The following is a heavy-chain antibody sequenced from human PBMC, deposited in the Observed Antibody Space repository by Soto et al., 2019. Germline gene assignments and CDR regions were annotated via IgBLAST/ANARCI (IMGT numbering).Heavy chain of an antibody. V-gene: IGHV4-31*03. D-gene: IGHD4-17*01. CDR3: ARTAADYGDYEMGDY. Sequence: QVQLQESGPGLVKPSQTLSLTCTVSGGSISSGGYYWSWIRQHPGKGLEWIGYIYYSGSTYYNPSLKSRVTISVDTSKNQFSLKLSSVTAADTAVYYCARTAADYGDYEMGDYWGQGTLVTVSS. CDR2: IYYSGST. J-gene: IGHJ4*02. CDR1: GGSISSGGYY.